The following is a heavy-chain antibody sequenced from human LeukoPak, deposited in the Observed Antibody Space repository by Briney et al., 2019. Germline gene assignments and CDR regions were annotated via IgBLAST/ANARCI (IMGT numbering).Heavy chain of an antibody. D-gene: IGHD5-12*01. Sequence: GASVKVSCKASGGTFSSYAISWVRQVPGQGLEWMGGIIPIFGTANYAQKFQGRVTITADESTSTAYMELSSLRSEDTAVYYCARDSGARGYGSSPDYWGQGTLVTVSS. CDR3: ARDSGARGYGSSPDY. J-gene: IGHJ4*02. V-gene: IGHV1-69*01. CDR2: IIPIFGTA. CDR1: GGTFSSYA.